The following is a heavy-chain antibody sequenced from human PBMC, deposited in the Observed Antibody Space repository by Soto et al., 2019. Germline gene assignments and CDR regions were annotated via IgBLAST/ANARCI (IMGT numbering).Heavy chain of an antibody. D-gene: IGHD3-10*01. CDR2: IYISGNT. V-gene: IGHV4-31*01. J-gene: IGHJ4*02. Sequence: QVQLQESGPGLVKPSQTLSLTCTVSGASISSGEHYWSWIRQHPGEGLEWIGYIYISGNTYYNPSLKSQLPIPVDTSKNQFSLSLSSVTAADSAVYYCARYGGRGILDYWGQGTLVTVSS. CDR3: ARYGGRGILDY. CDR1: GASISSGEHY.